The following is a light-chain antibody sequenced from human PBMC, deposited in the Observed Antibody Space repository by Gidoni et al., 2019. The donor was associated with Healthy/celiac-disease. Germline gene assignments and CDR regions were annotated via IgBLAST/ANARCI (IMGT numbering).Light chain of an antibody. J-gene: IGKJ2*01. CDR3: QQYYSTPS. V-gene: IGKV4-1*01. CDR2: WAS. CDR1: QSVLYSSNNKNY. Sequence: DIVMTQSPDSMAVSLGERATIHCKSSQSVLYSSNNKNYLAWYQQKPGQPPKLLRYWASTRESGVPDRFSGSGSGTDFTLTISSLQAEDVAVYYCQQYYSTPSFGQGTKLEIK.